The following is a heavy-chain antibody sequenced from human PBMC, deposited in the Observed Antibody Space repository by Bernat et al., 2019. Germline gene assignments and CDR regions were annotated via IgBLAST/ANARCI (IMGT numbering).Heavy chain of an antibody. Sequence: QVQLVESGGGVVQPGRSLRLSCAASGFTFSSYAMHWVRQAPGKGLEWVAVISYDGSNKYYADSVKGRFTISRDNSKNTLYLQMNSLRAEDTAVYYWARVGGGIRRQVVYGMDVWGQGTTVTVSS. D-gene: IGHD3-10*01. CDR1: GFTFSSYA. CDR3: ARVGGGIRRQVVYGMDV. J-gene: IGHJ6*02. CDR2: ISYDGSNK. V-gene: IGHV3-30*01.